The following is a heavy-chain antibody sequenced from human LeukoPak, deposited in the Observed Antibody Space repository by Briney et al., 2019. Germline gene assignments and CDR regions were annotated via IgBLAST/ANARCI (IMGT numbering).Heavy chain of an antibody. CDR3: VREESGGYFDY. V-gene: IGHV1-46*01. CDR1: GFTFTNYL. D-gene: IGHD2-8*02. J-gene: IGHJ4*02. Sequence: ASVKVSCKSFGFTFTNYLLHWVRQAPGQGLEWVGRIAPSVDTTNYAQKFRGRVTMTRDTSTSTVYMELSSLTSDDTAIYYCVREESGGYFDYWGQGTLVTVSS. CDR2: IAPSVDTT.